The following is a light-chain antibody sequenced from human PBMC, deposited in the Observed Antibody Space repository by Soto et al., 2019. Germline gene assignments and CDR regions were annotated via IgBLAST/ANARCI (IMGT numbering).Light chain of an antibody. CDR2: DVS. V-gene: IGKV3-11*01. CDR3: QQRYNWPRT. CDR1: EDVGNS. J-gene: IGKJ1*01. Sequence: DIVLTQSPAILSLSPGERATLSCRASEDVGNSLAWYQQRPGQSPRLLIYDVSNRATGIPSRFSGSGSGADFPLTISSLEPDDFAVYYCQQRYNWPRTFGQGTKVDI.